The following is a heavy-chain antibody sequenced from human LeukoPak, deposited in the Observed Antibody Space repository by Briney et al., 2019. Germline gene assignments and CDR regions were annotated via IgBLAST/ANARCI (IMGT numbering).Heavy chain of an antibody. CDR1: GGSISSGGYY. V-gene: IGHV4-31*03. CDR3: ARGPRYCGGDCLRRDI. CDR2: IYDSGST. J-gene: IGHJ3*02. Sequence: SETLSLTCTVSGGSISSGGYYCSWIRQHPEKGLEWIGYIYDSGSTYYNPSLQSRVTMSVDTSKNQFSLKLSSVTAGDAAVYYCARGPRYCGGDCLRRDIWGQGTMVTVSS. D-gene: IGHD2-21*02.